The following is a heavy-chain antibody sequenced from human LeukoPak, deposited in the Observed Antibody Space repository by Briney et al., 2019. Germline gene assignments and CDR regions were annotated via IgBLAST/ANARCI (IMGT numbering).Heavy chain of an antibody. Sequence: ASVKVSCKASGGTFSSYAISWVRQAPGQGLEWMGGIIPIFGTANYAQKFQGRVTITADESTSTVYMELSSLRSEDTAVYYCACRIAVAGLDYWGQGTLVTVSS. V-gene: IGHV1-69*13. J-gene: IGHJ4*02. CDR3: ACRIAVAGLDY. CDR2: IIPIFGTA. CDR1: GGTFSSYA. D-gene: IGHD6-19*01.